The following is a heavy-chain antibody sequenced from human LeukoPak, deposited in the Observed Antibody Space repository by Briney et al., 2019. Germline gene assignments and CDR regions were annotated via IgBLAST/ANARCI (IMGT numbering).Heavy chain of an antibody. CDR3: ARTNVLLWFGDFPNEYYFCY. V-gene: IGHV4-39*01. CDR1: GGSVSSTTSY. Sequence: PSETLSLTCAVSGGSVSSTTSYWGRIRQPPGKGLEWIGSISYTGSTYYNPSLRGRVTISVDTSTNQFSLNLRSVTAADTAVYYCARTNVLLWFGDFPNEYYFCYWGQGTLVTVSS. D-gene: IGHD3-10*01. J-gene: IGHJ4*02. CDR2: ISYTGST.